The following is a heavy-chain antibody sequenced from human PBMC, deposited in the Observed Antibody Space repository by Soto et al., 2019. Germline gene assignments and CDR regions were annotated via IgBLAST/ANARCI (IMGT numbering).Heavy chain of an antibody. Sequence: SQTLSLTCAISGDSVSSNSAAWNWIRQSPSRGLEWLERTYYRSKWYNDYEVSVKSRITINPDTSKNQFSLQLNSVTPEDTAVYYCARELGYESHYGSGSYAPGDFDYWGQGTLVTVSS. CDR2: TYYRSKWYN. CDR1: GDSVSSNSAA. V-gene: IGHV6-1*01. D-gene: IGHD3-10*01. CDR3: ARELGYESHYGSGSYAPGDFDY. J-gene: IGHJ4*02.